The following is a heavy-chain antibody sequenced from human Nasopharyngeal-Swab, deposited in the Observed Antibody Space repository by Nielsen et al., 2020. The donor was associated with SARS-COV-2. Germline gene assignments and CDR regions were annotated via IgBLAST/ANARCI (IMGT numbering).Heavy chain of an antibody. Sequence: PGKGLEWVAGISWNSGSIGYADSVKGRFTISRDNAKNSLYLQMNSLRAEDTALYYCAKVVAAHYYYYGMDVWGQGTTVTVSS. D-gene: IGHD2-15*01. V-gene: IGHV3-9*01. CDR2: ISWNSGSI. J-gene: IGHJ6*02. CDR3: AKVVAAHYYYYGMDV.